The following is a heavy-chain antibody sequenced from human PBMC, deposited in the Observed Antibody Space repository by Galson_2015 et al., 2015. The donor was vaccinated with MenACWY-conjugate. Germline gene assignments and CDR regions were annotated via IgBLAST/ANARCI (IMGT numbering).Heavy chain of an antibody. V-gene: IGHV1-69*13. D-gene: IGHD6-6*01. CDR3: SSSIAARGAHDAFEI. Sequence: SVKVSCKASGGTFSSYAISWVRQAPGQGLERMGGIIPIFGTANYAQKFQGRVTITADESTSTAYMELSSLRSEDTAVYYCSSSIAARGAHDAFEIWGQGTMVTVSS. J-gene: IGHJ3*02. CDR2: IIPIFGTA. CDR1: GGTFSSYA.